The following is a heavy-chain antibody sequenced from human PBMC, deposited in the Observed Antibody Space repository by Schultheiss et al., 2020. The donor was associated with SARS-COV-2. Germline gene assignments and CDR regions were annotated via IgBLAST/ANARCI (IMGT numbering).Heavy chain of an antibody. CDR2: INHSGST. V-gene: IGHV4-34*09. CDR3: ARDLLAGSYYYFDY. D-gene: IGHD1-26*01. CDR1: GGSFSGYY. J-gene: IGHJ4*02. Sequence: SQTLSLTCAVYGGSFSGYYWSWIRQPPGKGLEWIGEINHSGSTNYNPSLKSRVTISVDTSKNQFSLKLSSVTAADTAVYYCARDLLAGSYYYFDYWGQGTLVTVSS.